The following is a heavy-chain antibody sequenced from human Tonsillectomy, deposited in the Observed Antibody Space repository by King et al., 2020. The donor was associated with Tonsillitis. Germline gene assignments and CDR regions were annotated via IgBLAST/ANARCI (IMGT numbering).Heavy chain of an antibody. Sequence: VQLVESGAEVKKPGASVKVSCKASGYTFTGYYINCVRQAPGLGLQWMGWINPNGGGTNYAQKFQGRVTMTRDTSISTAYMELSRLRSDDTAVYYCARTDCSGGTCSSIWYFDLWGRGTLVTVSS. CDR1: GYTFTGYY. D-gene: IGHD2-15*01. CDR3: ARTDCSGGTCSSIWYFDL. J-gene: IGHJ2*01. V-gene: IGHV1-2*02. CDR2: INPNGGGT.